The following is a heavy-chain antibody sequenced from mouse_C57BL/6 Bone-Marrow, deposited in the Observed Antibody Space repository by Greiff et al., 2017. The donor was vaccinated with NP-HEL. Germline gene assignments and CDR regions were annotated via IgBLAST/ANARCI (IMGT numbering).Heavy chain of an antibody. CDR3: ARCDDWYFDV. CDR1: GYTFTSYW. Sequence: QVQLKQPGAELVRPGTSVKLSCKASGYTFTSYWMHWVKQRPGQGLEWIGVIDPSDSYTNYNQKFKGKATVTVDTSSSTAYMQLSSLTSEDSAVYYCARCDDWYFDVWGTGTTVTVSS. V-gene: IGHV1-59*01. J-gene: IGHJ1*03. CDR2: IDPSDSYT.